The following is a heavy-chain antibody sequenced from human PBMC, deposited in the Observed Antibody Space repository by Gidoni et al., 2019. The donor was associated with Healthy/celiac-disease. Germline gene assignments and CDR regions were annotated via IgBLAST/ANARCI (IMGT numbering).Heavy chain of an antibody. D-gene: IGHD6-13*01. Sequence: QVQLLESGPGLVKPSGTLSLTCAVPGGSISSSNWWSWVRQPPVKGLEWIGEFYHSGSTNYNPSLKSRVTISVDKSKNQFSLKLSPVTAADTAVYYCARDLIGSSSLSGMDVWGQGTTVTVSS. CDR2: FYHSGST. CDR3: ARDLIGSSSLSGMDV. J-gene: IGHJ6*02. CDR1: GGSISSSNW. V-gene: IGHV4-4*02.